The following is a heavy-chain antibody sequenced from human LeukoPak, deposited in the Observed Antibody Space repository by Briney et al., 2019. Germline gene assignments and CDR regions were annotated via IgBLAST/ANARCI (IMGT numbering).Heavy chain of an antibody. CDR3: AKRLHSVYAFDI. J-gene: IGHJ3*02. V-gene: IGHV3-23*01. D-gene: IGHD5-18*01. Sequence: GGSLRLSCAASGFTFSSYAMNWVRHAPGKGLEWVSAISGSGGSTYYADSVKGRFTISRDNSKNTLYLQMNSLRAEDTAVYYCAKRLHSVYAFDICGQGTMVTVSS. CDR2: ISGSGGST. CDR1: GFTFSSYA.